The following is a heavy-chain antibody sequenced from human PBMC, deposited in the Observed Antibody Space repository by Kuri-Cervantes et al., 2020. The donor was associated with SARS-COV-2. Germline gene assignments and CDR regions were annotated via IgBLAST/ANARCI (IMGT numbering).Heavy chain of an antibody. D-gene: IGHD3-10*01. CDR1: GYTFTSYG. Sequence: ASVTVSCKASGYTFTSYGISWVGQAPGQGLEWLGWISAYNGNTNYAQKFQGRVTITADESTSTAYMELSSLRSEDTAVYYCARSNYGSGSPYRPGAYYYYMDVWGKGTTVTVSS. CDR2: ISAYNGNT. V-gene: IGHV1-18*01. CDR3: ARSNYGSGSPYRPGAYYYYMDV. J-gene: IGHJ6*03.